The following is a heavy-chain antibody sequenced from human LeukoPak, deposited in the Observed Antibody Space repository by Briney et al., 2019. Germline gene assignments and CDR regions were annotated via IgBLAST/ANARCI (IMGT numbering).Heavy chain of an antibody. CDR1: GYTFTSYY. Sequence: GASVKVSCKASGYTFTSYYMHWVRQAPGQGLEWMGIINPSGGSTIYAQKFQGRVTMTEDTSTDTAYMELSSLRSEDTAVYYCATDPQGTNGNYWGQGTLVTVSS. CDR2: INPSGGST. V-gene: IGHV1-46*01. D-gene: IGHD2-8*01. CDR3: ATDPQGTNGNY. J-gene: IGHJ4*02.